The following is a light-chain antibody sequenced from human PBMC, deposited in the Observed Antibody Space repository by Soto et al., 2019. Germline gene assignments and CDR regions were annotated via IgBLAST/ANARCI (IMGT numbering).Light chain of an antibody. CDR1: QTVGVR. J-gene: IGKJ1*01. CDR3: HQRQRWPRT. V-gene: IGKV3-11*01. Sequence: ILLTQSPSTLSSSPGERATLSCRASQTVGVRLAWYQHKPGQAPRLISYEASNRAAGIPARFSGSGSGTEFTLTITSLEPEDFEFYYCHQRQRWPRTFGQGTKVDIK. CDR2: EAS.